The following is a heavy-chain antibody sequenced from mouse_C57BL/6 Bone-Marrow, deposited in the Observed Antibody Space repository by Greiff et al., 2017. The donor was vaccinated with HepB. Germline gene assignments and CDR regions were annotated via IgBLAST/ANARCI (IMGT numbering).Heavy chain of an antibody. V-gene: IGHV5-15*01. D-gene: IGHD2-1*01. CDR1: GFTFSDYG. CDR3: ARRIYYGNYDWYFDV. CDR2: ISNLAYSI. Sequence: EVQRVESGGGLVQPGGSLELSCAASGFTFSDYGMAWVRQAPRKGPEWVAFISNLAYSIYYADTVTGRFTISRENAKNTLYLEMSSLRSEDTAMYYCARRIYYGNYDWYFDVWGTGTTVTVSS. J-gene: IGHJ1*03.